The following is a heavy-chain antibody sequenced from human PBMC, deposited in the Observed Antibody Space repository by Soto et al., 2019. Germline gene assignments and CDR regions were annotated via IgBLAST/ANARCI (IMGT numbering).Heavy chain of an antibody. V-gene: IGHV3-23*01. CDR2: ISGGGNPT. Sequence: EVHLLESGGGLVQPGGSLRLSCAASGFTFSRFGMSWVRQAPGKGLEWVSGISGGGNPTYYSDSVKGRFTISRDSAKNTLYLQMNSLRTEDTAVYYCAKDIAYDSSAYYSWGQGTRVTVSS. D-gene: IGHD3-22*01. CDR3: AKDIAYDSSAYYS. J-gene: IGHJ4*02. CDR1: GFTFSRFG.